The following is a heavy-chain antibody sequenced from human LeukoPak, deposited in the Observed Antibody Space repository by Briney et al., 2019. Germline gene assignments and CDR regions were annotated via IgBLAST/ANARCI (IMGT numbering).Heavy chain of an antibody. V-gene: IGHV3-33*06. J-gene: IGHJ4*02. CDR3: AKSRSRGFYYDSSGPLDH. Sequence: QPGRSLRLSCAASGFTFSSYGMHWVRQAPGKGLEWVAVIWYDGSNKYYADSVKGRFTISRDNSKNTLYLQMNSLRAEDTAVYYCAKSRSRGFYYDSSGPLDHWGQGTLVTVSS. CDR1: GFTFSSYG. D-gene: IGHD3-22*01. CDR2: IWYDGSNK.